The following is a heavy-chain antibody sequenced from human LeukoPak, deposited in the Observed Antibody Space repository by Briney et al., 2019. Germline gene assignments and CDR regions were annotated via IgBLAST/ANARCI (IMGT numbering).Heavy chain of an antibody. Sequence: ASVKVSCKASGYTFTGYYMHWVRQAPGQGLEWMGWINPNSGGTNYAQKLQGRVTMTTDTSTSTAYMELRSLRSDDTAVYYCALGKRLDYYYYYGMDVWGQGTTVTVSS. J-gene: IGHJ6*02. CDR1: GYTFTGYY. V-gene: IGHV1-2*02. CDR2: INPNSGGT. D-gene: IGHD1-26*01. CDR3: ALGKRLDYYYYYGMDV.